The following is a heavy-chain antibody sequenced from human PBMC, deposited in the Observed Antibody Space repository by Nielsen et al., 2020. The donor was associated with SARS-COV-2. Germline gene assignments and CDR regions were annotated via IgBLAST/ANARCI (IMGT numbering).Heavy chain of an antibody. J-gene: IGHJ6*02. CDR2: ISWNSGSI. D-gene: IGHD6-19*01. CDR1: GFTFDDYA. V-gene: IGHV3-9*01. Sequence: GGSLRLSCAASGFTFDDYAMHWVRQAPGKGLEWVSGISWNSGSIGYADSVKGRFTISRDNAKNSLYLQMNSLRAEDTALYYCAKEGPDSSGWNYYYYGMDVWGQGTTVTVSS. CDR3: AKEGPDSSGWNYYYYGMDV.